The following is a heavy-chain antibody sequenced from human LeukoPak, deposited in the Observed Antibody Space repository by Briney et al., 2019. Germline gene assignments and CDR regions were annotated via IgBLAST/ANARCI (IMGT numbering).Heavy chain of an antibody. CDR3: ATSGWYQGIDY. Sequence: PGGSLRLSCAASGFTVSSNYTSWVRQAPGKGLEWVSVIYSGGSTYYADSVKGRFTISRDNSKNTLYLQMNSLRAEDTAVYYCATSGWYQGIDYWGQGTLVTVSS. CDR2: IYSGGST. D-gene: IGHD6-19*01. V-gene: IGHV3-53*01. CDR1: GFTVSSNY. J-gene: IGHJ4*02.